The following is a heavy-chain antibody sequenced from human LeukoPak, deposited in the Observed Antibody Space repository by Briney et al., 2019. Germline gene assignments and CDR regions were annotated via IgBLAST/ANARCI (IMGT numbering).Heavy chain of an antibody. V-gene: IGHV1-2*02. CDR3: AREPIAVANWFDP. CDR1: GYTFTGYY. CDR2: INPNSGGT. J-gene: IGHJ5*02. D-gene: IGHD6-19*01. Sequence: ASVKVSCKASGYTFTGYYMHWVRQAPGQGLEWMGWINPNSGGTNYAQKFQGRVTMTRVTSISTAYMELSRLRSDDTAVYYCAREPIAVANWFDPWGQGTLVTVSS.